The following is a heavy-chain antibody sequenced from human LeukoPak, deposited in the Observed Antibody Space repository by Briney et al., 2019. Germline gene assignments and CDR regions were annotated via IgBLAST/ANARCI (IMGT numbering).Heavy chain of an antibody. V-gene: IGHV3-66*01. CDR2: IYSGGST. J-gene: IGHJ3*02. CDR3: ARENCGGDCSGAFDI. D-gene: IGHD2-21*02. Sequence: PGGSLRLSCAASGFTFSSNYMSWVRQAPGKGLEWVSVIYSGGSTYYADSVKGRFTISRDNSKNTLYLQMNSLRAEDTAVYYCARENCGGDCSGAFDIWGQGTMVTVSS. CDR1: GFTFSSNY.